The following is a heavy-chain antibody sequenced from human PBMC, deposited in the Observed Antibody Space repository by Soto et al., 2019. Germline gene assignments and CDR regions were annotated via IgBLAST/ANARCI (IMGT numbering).Heavy chain of an antibody. CDR2: IKQDGSEK. D-gene: IGHD2-21*02. Sequence: PGGSLRLSCAASGFTFSDYWMSWVRQAPGKGLEWVANIKQDGSEKYYVDSVKGRFTISRDNAKNSLYLQMNYLRAEDTAVYYCATDFAGYWGQGTLVTVSS. CDR3: ATDFAGY. V-gene: IGHV3-7*01. CDR1: GFTFSDYW. J-gene: IGHJ4*02.